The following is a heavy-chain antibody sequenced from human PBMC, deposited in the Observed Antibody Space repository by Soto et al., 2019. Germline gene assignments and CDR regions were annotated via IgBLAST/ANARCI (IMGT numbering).Heavy chain of an antibody. V-gene: IGHV1-3*01. CDR3: ARSIVVVTAADY. J-gene: IGHJ4*02. CDR1: GYTFTSYA. D-gene: IGHD2-21*02. Sequence: QVQLVQSGAEVKKPGASVKVSCKASGYTFTSYAMHWVRQAPGQRVEWMGWINAGNGNTKYSQKFQGRVTITRDTSASTASMKLSSLSSADTAVYYCARSIVVVTAADYWGQGALVTVSS. CDR2: INAGNGNT.